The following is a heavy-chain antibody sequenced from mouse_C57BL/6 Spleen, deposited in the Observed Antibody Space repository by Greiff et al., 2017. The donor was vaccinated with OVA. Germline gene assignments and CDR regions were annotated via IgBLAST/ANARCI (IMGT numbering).Heavy chain of an antibody. D-gene: IGHD1-1*01. CDR2: IYPGDGDT. Sequence: VQLKESGPELVKPGASVKISCKASGYAFSSSWMNWVKQRPGKGLEWIGRIYPGDGDTNYNGKFKGKATLTADKSSSTAYMQLSSLTSEDSAVYFCARSAYYYYGSSYGFGYWGQGTTLTVSS. CDR3: ARSAYYYYGSSYGFGY. J-gene: IGHJ2*01. V-gene: IGHV1-82*01. CDR1: GYAFSSSW.